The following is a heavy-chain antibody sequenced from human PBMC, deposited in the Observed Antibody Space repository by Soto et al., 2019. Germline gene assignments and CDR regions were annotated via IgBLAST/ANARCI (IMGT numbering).Heavy chain of an antibody. J-gene: IGHJ4*02. Sequence: QVQLVQSGAEVKKPGASVKVSCKASGYTFTSYAMHWVRQAPGQRLEWMGWINAGNGNTKYSQKFQGRVTITSDTTASKDYMVRSSLRSEDTAVYYSAIDEVLLWFRARGNYTLDYWGQGTLVTVSS. D-gene: IGHD3-10*01. CDR1: GYTFTSYA. CDR2: INAGNGNT. V-gene: IGHV1-3*01. CDR3: AIDEVLLWFRARGNYTLDY.